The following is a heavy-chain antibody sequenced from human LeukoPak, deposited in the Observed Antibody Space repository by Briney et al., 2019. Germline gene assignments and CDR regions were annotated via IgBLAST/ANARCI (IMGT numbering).Heavy chain of an antibody. CDR1: VFTFSSFS. Sequence: GGSLRLSCAASVFTFSSFSMNWVRQAPGKGLEWVSSISSSSSYIYYADSVKGRFTISRDNAKNSLYLQMNSLRAEDTAVYYCARDIGRGDYWGQGTLVTVSS. V-gene: IGHV3-21*01. CDR2: ISSSSSYI. D-gene: IGHD1-26*01. J-gene: IGHJ4*02. CDR3: ARDIGRGDY.